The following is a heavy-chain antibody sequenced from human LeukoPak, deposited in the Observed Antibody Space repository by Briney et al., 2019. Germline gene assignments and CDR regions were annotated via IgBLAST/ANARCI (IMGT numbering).Heavy chain of an antibody. J-gene: IGHJ3*02. V-gene: IGHV3-21*01. CDR2: ISGSSNYI. CDR3: ARDESGDNDAFDI. CDR1: GFTFSSYS. D-gene: IGHD2-21*01. Sequence: GGSLRLSCAASGFTFSSYSMNWVRLAPGKGLEWVSSISGSSNYIYYADSVKGRFTISRGNAKNSLYLQMNSLRVEDTAVYYCARDESGDNDAFDIWGQGTMVTVSS.